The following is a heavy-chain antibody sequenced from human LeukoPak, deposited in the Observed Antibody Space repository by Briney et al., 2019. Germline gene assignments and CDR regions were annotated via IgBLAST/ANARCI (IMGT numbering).Heavy chain of an antibody. CDR2: ISYSGST. Sequence: SETLSLTCTVSGGSINGFYWSWIRQPPGRRLEWIGYISYSGSTYYRPSPKSRLTMSLDTSQNQFSLRLNSVTAADTAIYYCARHVISFGESYSQYSFDYWGQGSLVTVSS. J-gene: IGHJ4*02. CDR3: ARHVISFGESYSQYSFDY. CDR1: GGSINGFY. V-gene: IGHV4-59*08. D-gene: IGHD3-10*01.